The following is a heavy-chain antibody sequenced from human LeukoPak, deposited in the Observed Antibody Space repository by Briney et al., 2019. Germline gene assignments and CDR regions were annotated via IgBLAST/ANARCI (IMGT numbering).Heavy chain of an antibody. D-gene: IGHD2-21*02. CDR3: AKDKNGDNYYGMDV. CDR2: ITWNSGTI. Sequence: PGRSLRLSCAASGFTFDDYAMHWVRLGPGKGLEWVSGITWNSGTIGYADSVKGRFTISRDNAKTSLYLQMNSLRTEDTALYYCAKDKNGDNYYGMDVWGQGTPVTVSS. J-gene: IGHJ6*02. V-gene: IGHV3-9*01. CDR1: GFTFDDYA.